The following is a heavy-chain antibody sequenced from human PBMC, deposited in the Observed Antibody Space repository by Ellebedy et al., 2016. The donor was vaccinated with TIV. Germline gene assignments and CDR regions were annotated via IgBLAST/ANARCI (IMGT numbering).Heavy chain of an antibody. J-gene: IGHJ6*03. CDR2: INSDGGST. CDR3: ARDGTGIVAPGYYYYMDV. V-gene: IGHV3-74*01. D-gene: IGHD2-2*01. CDR1: GFTFRDFW. Sequence: PGGSLRLSCAVSGFTFRDFWMHRVRQAPGKGLVWVSRINSDGGSTNYADSVKGRFTISRDNAKNTLYLQRNSLRAEDTAVYYCARDGTGIVAPGYYYYMDVWGKGTTVTVSS.